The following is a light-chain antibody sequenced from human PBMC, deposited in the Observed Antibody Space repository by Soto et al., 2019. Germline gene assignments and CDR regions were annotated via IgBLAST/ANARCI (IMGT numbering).Light chain of an antibody. V-gene: IGKV3D-15*01. J-gene: IGKJ5*01. Sequence: EIVLTQSPGTLSLSPGERATLSCRASQSVGSNLAWYRQKHGQAPRLLIYGASTRATDIPARFSGSGSGTEFTLTISSLESEDFAVYYCQQYSNWPPITFGQGTRLEIK. CDR1: QSVGSN. CDR2: GAS. CDR3: QQYSNWPPIT.